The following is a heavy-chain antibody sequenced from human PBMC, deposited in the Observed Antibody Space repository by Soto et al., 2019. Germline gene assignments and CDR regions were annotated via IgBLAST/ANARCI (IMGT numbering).Heavy chain of an antibody. Sequence: LSLTCTVSGGSISSYYWSWIRQPPGKGLEWIGYIYYSGSTNYNPSLKSRVTISVDTSKNQFSLKLSSVTAADTAVYYCARSYVVVPAAPKFDPWGQGTLVTVSS. CDR3: ARSYVVVPAAPKFDP. D-gene: IGHD2-2*01. CDR1: GGSISSYY. CDR2: IYYSGST. V-gene: IGHV4-59*08. J-gene: IGHJ5*02.